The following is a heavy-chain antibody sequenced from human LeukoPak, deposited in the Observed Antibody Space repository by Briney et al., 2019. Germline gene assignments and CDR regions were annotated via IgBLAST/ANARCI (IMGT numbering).Heavy chain of an antibody. D-gene: IGHD3-9*01. CDR3: AKAPSYYDILTGYYLGRDYYYGMDV. V-gene: IGHV3-23*01. Sequence: PGGSLRLSCAASGFTFSSYAMSWVRQAPGKGLEWVSAISGSGGSTYYADSVKGRFTISRDNSKNTLYLQMNSLRAEDTAVYYCAKAPSYYDILTGYYLGRDYYYGMDVWGQGTTVTVSS. CDR1: GFTFSSYA. CDR2: ISGSGGST. J-gene: IGHJ6*02.